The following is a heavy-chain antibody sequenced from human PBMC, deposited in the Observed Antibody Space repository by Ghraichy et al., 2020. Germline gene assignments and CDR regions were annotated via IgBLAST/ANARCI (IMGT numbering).Heavy chain of an antibody. CDR3: VRDGHRWNFDL. Sequence: GEYLRLSCAASGFTFSGYWMHWVRQAPGKGLGWVSRIKTDGTSTDYADSVKGRFTISRDNAKNTLFLQMNSLRAEDAAVYYCVRDGHRWNFDLWGQGILVTVSS. CDR1: GFTFSGYW. D-gene: IGHD2-15*01. CDR2: IKTDGTST. V-gene: IGHV3-74*01. J-gene: IGHJ4*02.